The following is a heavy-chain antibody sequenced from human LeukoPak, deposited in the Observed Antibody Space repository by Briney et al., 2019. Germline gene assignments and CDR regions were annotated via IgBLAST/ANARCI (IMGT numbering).Heavy chain of an antibody. CDR3: ARVLSYYYDSSGYYYSGAFDI. Sequence: SETLSLTCTVSGASISSSNSYWGWIRQPPGRGLEWVGSIYYSGNTYYNASLKSQVSISIDTSKNQFSLRLTSVTAADTAVYYCARVLSYYYDSSGYYYSGAFDIWGQGTMVTVSS. CDR1: GASISSSNSY. CDR2: IYYSGNT. V-gene: IGHV4-39*01. D-gene: IGHD3-22*01. J-gene: IGHJ3*02.